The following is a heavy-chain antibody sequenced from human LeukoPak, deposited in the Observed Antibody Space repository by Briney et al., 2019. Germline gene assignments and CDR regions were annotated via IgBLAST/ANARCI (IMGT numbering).Heavy chain of an antibody. CDR1: GFTFSSYW. V-gene: IGHV3-74*01. CDR3: ARDPAYYDSSGLTDY. Sequence: PGGSLRLSCAASGFTFSSYWMHWVRQAPGKGLVWVSRINSDGSSTSYADSVKGRFTISRDNAKNTLYLQMNSLRAEDTAVYYCARDPAYYDSSGLTDYWGQGTLVTVSS. CDR2: INSDGSST. J-gene: IGHJ4*02. D-gene: IGHD3-22*01.